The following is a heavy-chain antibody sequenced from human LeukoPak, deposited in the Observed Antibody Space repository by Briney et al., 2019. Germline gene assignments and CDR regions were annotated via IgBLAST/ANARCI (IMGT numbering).Heavy chain of an antibody. CDR3: ANLVATGLDY. CDR2: INSVGSST. CDR1: GFTFSSYA. J-gene: IGHJ4*02. V-gene: IGHV3-23*01. Sequence: QTGGSLRLFCAASGFTFSSYAMSWVRQAPGKGLEWVSAINSVGSSTYYADSVKGRFTISRDNSKNTLDLQMNSLRAEDTALYYCANLVATGLDYWGQGTLVTVSS. D-gene: IGHD3-10*01.